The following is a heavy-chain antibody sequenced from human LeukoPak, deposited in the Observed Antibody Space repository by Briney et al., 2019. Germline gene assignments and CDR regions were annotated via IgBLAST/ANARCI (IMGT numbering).Heavy chain of an antibody. CDR3: AIATTGRGAFGS. Sequence: ETLSLTCAVYGGSFSGYYWSWIRQAPGKGLECVASTNEAGGDKLYVDSVKGRFTISRDNSKNSLSLQMNSLTAEDTAIYYCAIATTGRGAFGSWGQGTLVSVSS. D-gene: IGHD1-1*01. CDR1: GGSFSGYY. CDR2: TNEAGGDK. J-gene: IGHJ4*02. V-gene: IGHV3-7*01.